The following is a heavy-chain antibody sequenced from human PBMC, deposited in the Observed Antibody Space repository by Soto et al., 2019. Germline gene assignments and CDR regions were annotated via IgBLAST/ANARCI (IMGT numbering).Heavy chain of an antibody. CDR2: ISSSSSYI. J-gene: IGHJ6*03. CDR3: ARDRENIVVVVAATPGYMDV. V-gene: IGHV3-21*01. Sequence: PGGSLRLSCAASGFTFSSYSMNWVRQAPGKGLEWVSSISSSSSYIYYADSVKGRFTISRDNAKNSLYLQMNSLRAEDTAVYYCARDRENIVVVVAATPGYMDVWGKGTTVTVSS. D-gene: IGHD2-15*01. CDR1: GFTFSSYS.